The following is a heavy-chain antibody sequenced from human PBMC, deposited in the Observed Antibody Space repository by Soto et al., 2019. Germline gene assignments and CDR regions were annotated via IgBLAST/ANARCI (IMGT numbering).Heavy chain of an antibody. D-gene: IGHD3-10*01. Sequence: ASVKVSCKASGYTFTSYAMHWVRQAPGQRLEWMGWINAGNGNTKYSQKFQGRVTITRDTSASTAYMELSSLRSEDTAVYYCARAWFGELYFDYWGQGTLVTVSS. J-gene: IGHJ4*02. CDR2: INAGNGNT. V-gene: IGHV1-3*01. CDR1: GYTFTSYA. CDR3: ARAWFGELYFDY.